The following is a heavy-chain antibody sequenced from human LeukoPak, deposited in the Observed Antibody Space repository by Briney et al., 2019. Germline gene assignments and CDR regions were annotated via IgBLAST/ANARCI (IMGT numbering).Heavy chain of an antibody. CDR2: INHSGST. D-gene: IGHD6-19*01. V-gene: IGHV4-34*01. Sequence: SETLSLTCAVYGGSFSGYYWSWIRQPPGKGLEWIGEINHSGSTNYNPSLKSRVTISVDTSKNQFSLKLSSVTAADTAVYYCARGRYGSGWKRYFDYWGQGTLVTVSS. CDR1: GGSFSGYY. J-gene: IGHJ4*02. CDR3: ARGRYGSGWKRYFDY.